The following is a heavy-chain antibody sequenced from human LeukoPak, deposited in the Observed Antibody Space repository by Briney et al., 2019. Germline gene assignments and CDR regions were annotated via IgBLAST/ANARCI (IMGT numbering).Heavy chain of an antibody. V-gene: IGHV3-23*01. D-gene: IGHD6-19*01. J-gene: IGHJ4*02. CDR3: ATGSTAVAGTKY. CDR2: ISRSGDIT. Sequence: PGGSLRLSCAASGFTFSTYGMNWVRQAPGKGLEWVSTISRSGDITYYADSVEGRFTISRDNSKNTLYLQMNSLRAEDTAIYYCATGSTAVAGTKYWGQGILVTVSS. CDR1: GFTFSTYG.